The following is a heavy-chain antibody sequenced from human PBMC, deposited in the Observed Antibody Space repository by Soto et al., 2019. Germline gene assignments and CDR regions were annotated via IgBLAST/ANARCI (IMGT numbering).Heavy chain of an antibody. V-gene: IGHV3-33*01. D-gene: IGHD2-15*01. J-gene: IGHJ4*02. CDR1: GFTFSSYG. CDR2: IWYDGSNK. Sequence: GGSLRLSCAASGFTFSSYGMHWVRQAPGKGLEWVAVIWYDGSNKYYADSVKGRFTISRDNSKNTLYLQMNSLRAEDTAVYYCAREGGGGSIPFDYLGQGTLVTVSS. CDR3: AREGGGGSIPFDY.